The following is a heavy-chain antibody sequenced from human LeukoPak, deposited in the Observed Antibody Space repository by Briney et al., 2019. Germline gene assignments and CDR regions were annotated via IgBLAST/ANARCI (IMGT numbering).Heavy chain of an antibody. CDR3: ARDMGKQLVLGY. CDR1: GFTFSSYS. D-gene: IGHD6-6*01. Sequence: GGSLRLSCAASGFTFSSYSMNWVRRAPGKGLEWVSSISSSSSYIYYADSVKGRFTISRDNAKNSLYLQMNSLRAEDTAVYYCARDMGKQLVLGYWGQGTLVTVSS. V-gene: IGHV3-21*01. CDR2: ISSSSSYI. J-gene: IGHJ4*02.